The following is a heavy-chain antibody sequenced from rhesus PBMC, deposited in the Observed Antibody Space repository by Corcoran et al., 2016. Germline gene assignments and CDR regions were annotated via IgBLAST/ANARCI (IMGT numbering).Heavy chain of an antibody. Sequence: EVQLVESGGGLVQPGGSLRLSCAASGFTFSSYWMYWVRQAPGKGLEWVSFIKDEGSSTNYADSVKGRFTISRENAKNSLYLQMNSLRAEDTAVYYCAKGGSSGWYPHYFDYWGQGVLVTVSS. V-gene: IGHV3-119*01. J-gene: IGHJ4*01. CDR1: GFTFSSYW. D-gene: IGHD6-31*01. CDR2: IKDEGSST. CDR3: AKGGSSGWYPHYFDY.